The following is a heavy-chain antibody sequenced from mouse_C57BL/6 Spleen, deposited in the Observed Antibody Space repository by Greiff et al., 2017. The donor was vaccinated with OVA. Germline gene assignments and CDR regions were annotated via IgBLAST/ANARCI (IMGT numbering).Heavy chain of an antibody. CDR3: TRPRISSGTWVFAY. Sequence: EVKVEESGGGLVQPGGSMKLSCAASGFTFSDAWMDWVRQSPEKGLEWVAEIRNKANNHATYYAESVKGRFTISRDDSKSSVYLQMNSLRAEDTGIYYCTRPRISSGTWVFAYWGQGTLVTVSA. V-gene: IGHV6-6*01. D-gene: IGHD3-2*02. J-gene: IGHJ3*01. CDR2: IRNKANNHAT. CDR1: GFTFSDAW.